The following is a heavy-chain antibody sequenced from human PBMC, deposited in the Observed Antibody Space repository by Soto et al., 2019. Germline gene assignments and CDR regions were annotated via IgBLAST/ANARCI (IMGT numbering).Heavy chain of an antibody. Sequence: TLSRPCTVSGGSLSSDWYDWSWIRQHPGKGLEWSGYIYYSGSTYYNPSLKSRVTISVDTSKNQFSLKLSSVTAADTPVYYCARDSAGYYYDSSGYSGSYWAQGTLVTVSS. J-gene: IGHJ4*02. CDR2: IYYSGST. V-gene: IGHV4-31*03. CDR3: ARDSAGYYYDSSGYSGSY. CDR1: GGSLSSDWYD. D-gene: IGHD3-22*01.